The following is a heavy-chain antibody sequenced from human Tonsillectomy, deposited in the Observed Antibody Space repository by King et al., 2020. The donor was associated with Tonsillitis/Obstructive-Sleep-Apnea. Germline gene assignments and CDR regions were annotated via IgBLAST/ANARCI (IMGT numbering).Heavy chain of an antibody. Sequence: VQLQQWGAGLLKPSETLSLTCAVYGGSFSGYYWSWIRQPPGKGLEWIGEINHSGSTNYNPSLKSRVTISVDTSKNQFSLNLSSVTAAATAVYYCARGMGTPGDYWGQGALVTVSS. J-gene: IGHJ4*02. CDR3: ARGMGTPGDY. CDR1: GGSFSGYY. CDR2: INHSGST. V-gene: IGHV4-34*01. D-gene: IGHD1-1*01.